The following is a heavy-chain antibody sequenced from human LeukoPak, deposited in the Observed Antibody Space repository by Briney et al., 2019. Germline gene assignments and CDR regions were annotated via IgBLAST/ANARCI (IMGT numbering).Heavy chain of an antibody. J-gene: IGHJ4*02. CDR3: ASGEIAVAGEVDY. Sequence: GGSLRLSCAASGFTFSSYAMHWVRQAPGKGLEWVAVISYDGSNEYYADSVKGRFTISRDNSKNTLYLQMNSLRAEDTAVYYCASGEIAVAGEVDYWGQGTLVTVSS. V-gene: IGHV3-30-3*01. CDR2: ISYDGSNE. CDR1: GFTFSSYA. D-gene: IGHD6-19*01.